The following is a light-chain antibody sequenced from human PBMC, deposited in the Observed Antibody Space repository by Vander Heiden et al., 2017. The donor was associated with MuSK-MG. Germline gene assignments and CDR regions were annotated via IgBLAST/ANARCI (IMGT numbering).Light chain of an antibody. J-gene: IGKJ3*01. CDR1: QSVSSN. Sequence: EIVMTQSPATLSVSPGERATLSCRASQSVSSNLAWYQQKPGQAPRLLMYDASTRATGIPARFSGSGSGTEFTLTISSLQSEDFAVYYCQQYNNWSFGHGTKVDIK. CDR3: QQYNNWS. CDR2: DAS. V-gene: IGKV3-15*01.